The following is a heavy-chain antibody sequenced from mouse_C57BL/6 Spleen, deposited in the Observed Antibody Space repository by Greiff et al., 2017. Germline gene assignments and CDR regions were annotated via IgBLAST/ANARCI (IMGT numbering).Heavy chain of an antibody. D-gene: IGHD2-4*01. Sequence: EVQLQESGPGLVKPSQSLSLTCSVTGYSITSGYYWNWIRQFPGNKLEWMGYISYDGSNNYNPSLKNRISITRDTSKNQFFLKLNSVTTEDTATYFCARGGYYDYDYWYFDVWGTGTTVTVSS. CDR1: GYSITSGYY. J-gene: IGHJ1*03. CDR3: ARGGYYDYDYWYFDV. V-gene: IGHV3-6*01. CDR2: ISYDGSN.